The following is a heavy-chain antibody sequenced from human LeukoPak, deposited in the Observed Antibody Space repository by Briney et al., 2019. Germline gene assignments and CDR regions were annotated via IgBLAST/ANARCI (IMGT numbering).Heavy chain of an antibody. J-gene: IGHJ4*02. CDR1: GGSISNFY. V-gene: IGHV4-4*07. CDR3: ARVVSGGPIDY. D-gene: IGHD2-15*01. Sequence: SETLSLTCTVSGGSISNFYWSWIRQPAGKGLEWIGHIFTSGSTNYNPSLKSRVTMSVDTSKNQFSLKLSSVTAADTAVYYCARVVSGGPIDYWGQGTLVTVSS. CDR2: IFTSGST.